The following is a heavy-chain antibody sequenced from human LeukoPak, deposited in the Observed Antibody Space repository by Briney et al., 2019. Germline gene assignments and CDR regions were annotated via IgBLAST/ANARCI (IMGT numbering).Heavy chain of an antibody. CDR2: ISTSSSTI. Sequence: PGGSLRLACEVSGFTFSDYTMTWVRQAPGEGLEWVSYISTSSSTIYYADSVKGRFTISRDNTKNSLYLQMNSLRAEDTAVYYCARIPSGYTLGYGYYYYYMDVWGKGATVTVSS. CDR3: ARIPSGYTLGYGYYYYYMDV. J-gene: IGHJ6*03. CDR1: GFTFSDYT. V-gene: IGHV3-48*04. D-gene: IGHD5-18*01.